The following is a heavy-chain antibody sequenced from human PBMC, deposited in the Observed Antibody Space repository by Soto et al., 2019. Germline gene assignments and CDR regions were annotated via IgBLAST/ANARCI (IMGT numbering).Heavy chain of an antibody. CDR3: AKGPTVVTSFDY. Sequence: QVQLVESGGGVVQPGRSLRLSCAASGFTFSSYGMHWVRQAPGKGLVWVAVISYDGSNKYYADSVKGRFTISRDNSKNTLYLQMNSLRAEDTAVYYCAKGPTVVTSFDYWRQGTLVTVSS. J-gene: IGHJ4*02. V-gene: IGHV3-30*18. D-gene: IGHD4-17*01. CDR2: ISYDGSNK. CDR1: GFTFSSYG.